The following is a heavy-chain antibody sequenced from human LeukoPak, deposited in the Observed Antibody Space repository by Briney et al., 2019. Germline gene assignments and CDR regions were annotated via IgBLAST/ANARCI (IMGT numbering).Heavy chain of an antibody. V-gene: IGHV4-61*02. CDR1: GGSISSVSYY. Sequence: SQTLSLTCTVSGGSISSVSYYWSWIRQPAGKGLEWIGRFYTNGGTNYNPSLKSRVTISIDTSKNQFSLKLNSVTAADTAVYYCARDPQDYGGNSNWFDPWGQGTLVTVSS. CDR2: FYTNGGT. J-gene: IGHJ5*02. CDR3: ARDPQDYGGNSNWFDP. D-gene: IGHD4-23*01.